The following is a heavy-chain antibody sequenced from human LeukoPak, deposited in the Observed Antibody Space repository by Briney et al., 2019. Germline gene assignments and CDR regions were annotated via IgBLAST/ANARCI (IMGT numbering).Heavy chain of an antibody. V-gene: IGHV3-23*01. Sequence: GGSLRLSCAASGFTFSSYGMSWVRQAPGKGLEWVSGISGSGGSTYYADSVKGRLTISRDNSKNTLYLQMNSLRAEDTAIYHCAKYYDSSGYYGRHDNWGQGTLVTVSS. CDR3: AKYYDSSGYYGRHDN. J-gene: IGHJ4*02. CDR1: GFTFSSYG. CDR2: ISGSGGST. D-gene: IGHD3-22*01.